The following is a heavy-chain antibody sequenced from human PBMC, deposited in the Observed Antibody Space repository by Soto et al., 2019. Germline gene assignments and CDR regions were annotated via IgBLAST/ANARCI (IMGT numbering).Heavy chain of an antibody. CDR1: GYSFTSYW. Sequence: VESLKISCKGPGYSFTSYWIGWVRQIPWKGLEWMGIIYPGDSDTRYSPSFQGQVTISADKSISTASLQWSSLKASDTAMYYCARPYSSGGYYDAFDIWGKDKMVTVSS. D-gene: IGHD1-26*01. J-gene: IGHJ3*02. CDR3: ARPYSSGGYYDAFDI. V-gene: IGHV5-51*01. CDR2: IYPGDSDT.